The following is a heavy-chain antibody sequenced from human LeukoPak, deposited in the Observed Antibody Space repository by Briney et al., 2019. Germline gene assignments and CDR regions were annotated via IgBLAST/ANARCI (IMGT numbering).Heavy chain of an antibody. V-gene: IGHV1-2*02. Sequence: GASVKVSCKASGYTFTGYYMHWVRQAPGQGLEWMGWINPNSGGTNYAQKFQGRVTMTRDTSISTAYMELSRLRSDDTAVYYCARDSSSWYRDKGAFDIWGQGTMVTVSS. D-gene: IGHD6-13*01. CDR3: ARDSSSWYRDKGAFDI. CDR2: INPNSGGT. J-gene: IGHJ3*02. CDR1: GYTFTGYY.